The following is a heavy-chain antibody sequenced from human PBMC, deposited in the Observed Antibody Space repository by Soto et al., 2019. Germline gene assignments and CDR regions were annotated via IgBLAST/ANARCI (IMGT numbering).Heavy chain of an antibody. V-gene: IGHV6-1*01. CDR2: TYYRSRWYN. J-gene: IGHJ5*02. D-gene: IGHD2-15*01. CDR3: AREKRIGVADWFDP. CDR1: GDRVSSNSAA. Sequence: PCQTLSLTCAISGDRVSSNSAAWNWIRQSQSRGLEWLGRTYYRSRWYNDYAVSVKSRITINPDTSKNQFSLRLNSVSPQATAVYYSAREKRIGVADWFDPWGQGTLVTVSS.